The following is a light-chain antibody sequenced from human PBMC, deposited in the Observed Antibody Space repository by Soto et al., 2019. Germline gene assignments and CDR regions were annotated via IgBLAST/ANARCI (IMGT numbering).Light chain of an antibody. CDR3: LQYKSCALT. V-gene: IGKV1-5*03. CDR1: RTVSNW. J-gene: IGKJ5*01. Sequence: DITVYQNLSTVSATERDRVNITCRASRTVSNWLAWYQHQPGRAPRLLISRASTLESGVPPRFSGSGFGTELTLTIDSLQPDDFGTYYCLQYKSCALTCGQGTRLEIK. CDR2: RAS.